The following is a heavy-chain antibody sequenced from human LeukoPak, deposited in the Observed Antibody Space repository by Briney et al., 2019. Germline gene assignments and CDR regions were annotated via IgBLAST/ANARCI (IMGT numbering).Heavy chain of an antibody. D-gene: IGHD6-19*01. Sequence: PGGSLRLSCAASGFTFSSHDMHWVRQATGKGLEWVSAIGVAANTFYSGSVKGRFTISRDNSKNTLYLQMNSLRAEDTAVYYCAKDKRSWLPGDWGQGTLVTVSS. CDR2: IGVAANT. CDR3: AKDKRSWLPGD. J-gene: IGHJ4*02. CDR1: GFTFSSHD. V-gene: IGHV3-13*01.